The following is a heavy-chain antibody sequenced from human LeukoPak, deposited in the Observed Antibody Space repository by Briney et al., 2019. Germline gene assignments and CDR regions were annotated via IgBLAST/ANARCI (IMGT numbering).Heavy chain of an antibody. CDR3: ARGLAVSGRSSLDF. J-gene: IGHJ4*02. CDR2: INHSGST. D-gene: IGHD6-19*01. V-gene: IGHV4-34*01. Sequence: SETLSLTCAVYGGSFSGCYWSWIRQPPGKGLEWIGEINHSGSTNYNPSLKSRVTITVDTSKNQFSLKLSSVTAADTAVYFCARGLAVSGRSSLDFWGQGTLVTVSS. CDR1: GGSFSGCY.